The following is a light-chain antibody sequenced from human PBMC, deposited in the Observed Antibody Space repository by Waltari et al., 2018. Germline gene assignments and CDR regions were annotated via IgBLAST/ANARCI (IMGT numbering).Light chain of an antibody. Sequence: EIVLTQSPGTLSLSPGDRATLSCRASQNVNSFLAWYQQKRGQAPRLLIYDASKRATGIPDGSSGSGSGTDFTLTISSLEPEDFAIYYCQQRGNLPETFGRGTRVEMK. CDR1: QNVNSF. V-gene: IGKV3-11*01. J-gene: IGKJ2*01. CDR3: QQRGNLPET. CDR2: DAS.